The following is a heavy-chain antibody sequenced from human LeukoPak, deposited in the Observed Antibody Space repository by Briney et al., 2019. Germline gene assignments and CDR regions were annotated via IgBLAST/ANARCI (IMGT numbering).Heavy chain of an antibody. V-gene: IGHV4-39*01. D-gene: IGHD4-17*01. Sequence: SETLSLTCTVSGGSISSSSYYWGWIRQPPGKGLEWIVSIYYSGSTYYNPSLKSRVTISVDTSKNQFSLKLSSVTAADTAVYYCAITTVTTGVEFDYWGQGTLVTVSS. CDR2: IYYSGST. J-gene: IGHJ4*02. CDR3: AITTVTTGVEFDY. CDR1: GGSISSSSYY.